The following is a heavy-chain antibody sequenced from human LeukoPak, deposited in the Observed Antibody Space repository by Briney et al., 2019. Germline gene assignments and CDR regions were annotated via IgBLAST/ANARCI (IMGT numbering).Heavy chain of an antibody. CDR1: GFTVSSNY. V-gene: IGHV3-66*01. Sequence: GGSLRLSCAASGFTVSSNYMGWVRQAPGKGLEWVSVIYSGGDTYYADFVKGRFTISRDNSKNTLYLQMNSLRAEDTAVYYCARDPAVAATYYFDYWGQGTLVTVSS. CDR2: IYSGGDT. CDR3: ARDPAVAATYYFDY. J-gene: IGHJ4*02. D-gene: IGHD6-19*01.